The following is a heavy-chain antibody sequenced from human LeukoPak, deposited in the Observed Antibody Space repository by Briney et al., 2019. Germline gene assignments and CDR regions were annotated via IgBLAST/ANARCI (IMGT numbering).Heavy chain of an antibody. CDR1: GFTFSDYW. Sequence: GGSLRLSCEASGFTFSDYWMGWVRQAPGKGLEWVANINQDGSAKYYVDSVKGRFTISEDNANNSLYLQMKSVRAEDTAVYYCARDGGFFFDFWAQGTLVTVSS. CDR2: INQDGSAK. V-gene: IGHV3-7*04. J-gene: IGHJ4*02. CDR3: ARDGGFFFDF. D-gene: IGHD3-16*01.